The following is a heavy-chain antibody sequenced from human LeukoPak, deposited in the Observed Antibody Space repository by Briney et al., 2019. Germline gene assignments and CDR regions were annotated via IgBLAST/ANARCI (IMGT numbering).Heavy chain of an antibody. J-gene: IGHJ4*02. Sequence: GASVKVSCKASGYTFTSYGISRVRQAPGQGLKWMGWISAYNGNTNYAQKLQGRVTMTTDTSTSTAYMELRSLRSDAAVVYCCARVFLWFGKLIASDYCGQGTLVTVSS. CDR2: ISAYNGNT. CDR3: ARVFLWFGKLIASDY. CDR1: GYTFTSYG. V-gene: IGHV1-18*04. D-gene: IGHD3-10*01.